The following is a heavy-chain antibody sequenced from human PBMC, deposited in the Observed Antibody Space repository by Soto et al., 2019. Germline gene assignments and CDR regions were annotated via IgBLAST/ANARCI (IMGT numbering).Heavy chain of an antibody. CDR2: IIPIFGTA. D-gene: IGHD3-3*01. V-gene: IGHV1-69*06. CDR3: ARHIFLEWFNWFDH. CDR1: GGTFSSYA. J-gene: IGHJ5*02. Sequence: SVKVSCKASGGTFSSYAISWVRQAPGQGLEWMGGIIPIFGTANYAQKFQGRVTITADKSTSTAYMELSSLRSEDTAVYYCARHIFLEWFNWFDHWGQGTLVTVSS.